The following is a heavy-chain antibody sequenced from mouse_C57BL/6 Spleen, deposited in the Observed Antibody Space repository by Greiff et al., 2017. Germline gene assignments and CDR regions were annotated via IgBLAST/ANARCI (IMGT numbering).Heavy chain of an antibody. V-gene: IGHV1-69*01. CDR2: IDPSDSYT. CDR3: ARKGYGSEVDY. CDR1: GYTFTSYW. J-gene: IGHJ2*01. Sequence: VQLQQSGAELVMPGASVKLSCKASGYTFTSYWMHWVKQRPGQGLEWIGEIDPSDSYTNYNQKFKGKSTLTVDKSSSTAYMQLSSLTSEDSAVYYCARKGYGSEVDYWGQGTTLTVSS. D-gene: IGHD1-1*01.